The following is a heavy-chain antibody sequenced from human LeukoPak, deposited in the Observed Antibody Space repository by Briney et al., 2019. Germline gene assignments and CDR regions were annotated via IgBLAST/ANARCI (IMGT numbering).Heavy chain of an antibody. V-gene: IGHV1-8*01. CDR1: GYTFTSYD. CDR2: MNPNSGNT. D-gene: IGHD2-15*01. Sequence: ASVKVSCKASGYTFTSYDISWVRQATGQGLEWMGWMNPNSGNTGYAQKFQGRVTMTRNTSISTAYMELSSLRSEDTAVYYCARGFGRYCSGGSCTDYWGQGTLVTVSS. CDR3: ARGFGRYCSGGSCTDY. J-gene: IGHJ4*02.